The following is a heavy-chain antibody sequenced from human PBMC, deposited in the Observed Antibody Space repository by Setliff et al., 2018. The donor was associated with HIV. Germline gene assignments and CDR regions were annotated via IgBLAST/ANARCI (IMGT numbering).Heavy chain of an antibody. J-gene: IGHJ3*02. CDR2: IKQDGSEK. Sequence: GGSLRLSCAASGFTFSSYWMSWVRQAPGKGLEWVANIKQDGSEKYYVDSVKGRFTISRDNAKDTLHLQMNSLRVEDTAIYYCVRLYPFDIWGRGTMVTVSS. D-gene: IGHD2-15*01. V-gene: IGHV3-7*01. CDR3: VRLYPFDI. CDR1: GFTFSSYW.